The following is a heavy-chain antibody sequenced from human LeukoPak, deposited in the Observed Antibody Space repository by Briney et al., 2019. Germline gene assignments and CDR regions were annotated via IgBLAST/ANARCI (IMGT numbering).Heavy chain of an antibody. CDR1: GFTFNIAW. Sequence: GGSLRLSCAASGFTFNIAWMTWVRQAPGKWLAWVGRIKTQIDGGTTDYAAPVKGRFTISRDDSKNTLYLQMNSLKTEDTGVYYCTTSQQLLNYAYDFWGQGTMVTVSS. CDR3: TTSQQLLNYAYDF. CDR2: IKTQIDGGTT. J-gene: IGHJ3*01. V-gene: IGHV3-15*01. D-gene: IGHD2-2*01.